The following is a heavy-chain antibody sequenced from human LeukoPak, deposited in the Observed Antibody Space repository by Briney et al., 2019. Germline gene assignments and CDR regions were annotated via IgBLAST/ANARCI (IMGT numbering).Heavy chain of an antibody. CDR3: ARHQRQLWFGSPPHGFFDY. J-gene: IGHJ4*02. Sequence: PSETLSLTCTVSGGSISSSSYYWGWIRQPSGKGLEWIGSIYYSGSTYYNPSLKSRVTISVDTSKNQFSLKLSSVTAADTAVYYCARHQRQLWFGSPPHGFFDYWGQGTLVTVSS. CDR2: IYYSGST. V-gene: IGHV4-39*01. D-gene: IGHD3-10*01. CDR1: GGSISSSSYY.